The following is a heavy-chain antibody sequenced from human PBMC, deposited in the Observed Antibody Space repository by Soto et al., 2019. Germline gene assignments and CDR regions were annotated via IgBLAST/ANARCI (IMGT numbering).Heavy chain of an antibody. Sequence: GASVKVSCKASGYTFTSYGISWVRKAPGQGLEWMGWISAYNGNTNYAQKLQGRVTMTTDTSTSTAYMELRSLRSDDTAVYYCAILLAVVPIPTRDYWGKETLVTVSS. CDR2: ISAYNGNT. CDR1: GYTFTSYG. V-gene: IGHV1-18*01. CDR3: AILLAVVPIPTRDY. D-gene: IGHD6-19*01. J-gene: IGHJ4*02.